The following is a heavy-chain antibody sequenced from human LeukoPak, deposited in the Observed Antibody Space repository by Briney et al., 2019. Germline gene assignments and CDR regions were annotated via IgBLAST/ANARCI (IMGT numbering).Heavy chain of an antibody. V-gene: IGHV1-8*01. CDR1: GYTFASYD. J-gene: IGHJ4*02. D-gene: IGHD6-19*01. CDR3: ARAKKQWLVRYYFDY. CDR2: MNPNSGNT. Sequence: ASVKVSCKASGYTFASYDINWVRQATGQGLEWMGWMNPNSGNTGYAQKFQGRVTMTRNTSISTAYMELSSLRSEDTAVYYCARAKKQWLVRYYFDYWGQGTLVTVSS.